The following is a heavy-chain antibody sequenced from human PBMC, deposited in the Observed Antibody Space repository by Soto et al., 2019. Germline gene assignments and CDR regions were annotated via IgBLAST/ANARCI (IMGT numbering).Heavy chain of an antibody. CDR2: IIPILGIA. CDR3: AKYSAPYYIYYYMDV. V-gene: IGHV1-69*02. J-gene: IGHJ6*03. CDR1: GGTFSSYT. Sequence: SVKVSCKASGGTFSSYTISWVRQAPGQGLEWMGRIIPILGIANYAQKFQGRVTITADKSTSTAYMELSSLRSEDTAVYYCAKYSAPYYIYYYMDVWGKGTTVTVSS. D-gene: IGHD2-15*01.